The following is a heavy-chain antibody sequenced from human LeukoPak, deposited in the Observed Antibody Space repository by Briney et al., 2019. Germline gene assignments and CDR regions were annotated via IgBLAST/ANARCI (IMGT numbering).Heavy chain of an antibody. CDR1: GYTIASYG. CDR3: ARLTVAGIGVDYFDY. D-gene: IGHD6-19*01. CDR2: ISAYNGNT. V-gene: IGHV1-18*01. Sequence: ASVKVSCKASGYTIASYGISWVRQAPGQGLEWMGWISAYNGNTNYAQKLQGRVTMTTDTSTSTAYMELRSLRSDDTAVYYCARLTVAGIGVDYFDYWGQGTLVTVSS. J-gene: IGHJ4*02.